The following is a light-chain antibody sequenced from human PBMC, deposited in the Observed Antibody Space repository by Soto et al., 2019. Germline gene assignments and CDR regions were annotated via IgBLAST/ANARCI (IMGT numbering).Light chain of an antibody. V-gene: IGLV1-40*01. CDR2: VNT. CDR1: SSNIGARLD. J-gene: IGLJ1*01. Sequence: QSLLTQPPSVSGAPGQRVTISCTGSSSNIGARLDVHWYRHLPGTAPKLLISVNTNGPSGVADRFSGSKSGTSASLAIAGLMAEDEADYYCQSYDSSLAGFVFGTGTKVTVL. CDR3: QSYDSSLAGFV.